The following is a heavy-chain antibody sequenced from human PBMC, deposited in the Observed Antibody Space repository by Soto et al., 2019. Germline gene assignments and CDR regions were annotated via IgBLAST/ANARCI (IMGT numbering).Heavy chain of an antibody. CDR2: INHSGST. D-gene: IGHD5-12*01. CDR1: GGSFSGYY. Sequence: QVQLEQWGAGLLKPSETLSLTCAVYGGSFSGYYWSWIRQPPGKGLEWIGEINHSGSTNYNPSLKSRVTISVDTSKNQFSLNLYSVTAADTAVYYCARGRWLRQNFDYWGQGTLVTVSS. J-gene: IGHJ4*02. CDR3: ARGRWLRQNFDY. V-gene: IGHV4-34*02.